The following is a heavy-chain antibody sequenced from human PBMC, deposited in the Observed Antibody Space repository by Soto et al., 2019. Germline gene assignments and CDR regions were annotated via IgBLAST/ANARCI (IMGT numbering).Heavy chain of an antibody. CDR1: GFAFNSYA. V-gene: IGHV3-23*01. D-gene: IGHD4-17*01. CDR2: ITNSGGST. CDR3: TKEHDYGYYGWFDP. J-gene: IGHJ5*02. Sequence: GGSLRLSCVASGFAFNSYAITCFRQSPGKGLEWVSTITNSGGSTYYADSVKGRFTISRDNSKNTLYMQMTTLTAEDTAIYYCTKEHDYGYYGWFDPWGQGTLVTVSS.